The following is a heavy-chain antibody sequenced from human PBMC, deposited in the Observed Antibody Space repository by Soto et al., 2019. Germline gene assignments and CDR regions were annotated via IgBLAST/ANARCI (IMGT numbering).Heavy chain of an antibody. CDR2: ISYDGSTE. D-gene: IGHD3-22*01. CDR1: GFTFSDYG. Sequence: GGSLRLSCAASGFTFSDYGMHWVRQTPDKGLEWLAVISYDGSTEYYRDSVKGRFTISRDNFENTLFLQMSGLRVEDTALYYCAKSEDDSSAYVGYFDYWGQGT. CDR3: AKSEDDSSAYVGYFDY. V-gene: IGHV3-30*18. J-gene: IGHJ4*02.